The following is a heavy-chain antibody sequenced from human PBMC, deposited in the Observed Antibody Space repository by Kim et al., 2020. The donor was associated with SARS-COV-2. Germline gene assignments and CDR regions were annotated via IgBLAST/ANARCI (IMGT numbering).Heavy chain of an antibody. Sequence: SVKVSCKASGGTFSSYAISWVRQAPGQGLEWMGRIIPILGIANYAQKFQGRVTITADKSTSTAYMELSSLRSEDTAVYYCAVDHSSGWDRRDYWGQGTLVTVSS. V-gene: IGHV1-69*04. CDR3: AVDHSSGWDRRDY. D-gene: IGHD6-19*01. CDR1: GGTFSSYA. CDR2: IIPILGIA. J-gene: IGHJ4*02.